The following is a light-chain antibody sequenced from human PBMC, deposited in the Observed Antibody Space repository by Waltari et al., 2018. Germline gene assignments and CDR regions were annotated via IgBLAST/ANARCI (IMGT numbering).Light chain of an antibody. V-gene: IGKV3-11*01. CDR1: QSVSSY. J-gene: IGKJ3*01. CDR3: QQRSNWPRGIT. Sequence: IVLTQSPATLSLSPGVRATLSCRASQSVSSYLAWYQQKPGQAPRLLIYDASNRATGIPARFSGSGSGTDFTLTISSLEPEDFAVYYCQQRSNWPRGITFGPGTKVDIK. CDR2: DAS.